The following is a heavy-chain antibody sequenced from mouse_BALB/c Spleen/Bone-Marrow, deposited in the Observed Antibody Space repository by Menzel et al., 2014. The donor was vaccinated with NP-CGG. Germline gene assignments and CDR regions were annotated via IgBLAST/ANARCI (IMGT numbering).Heavy chain of an antibody. Sequence: DVKLQESGGGLVQPGGSLKLSCAASGFDFSRYWMSWVRQAPGKGLEWIGEINPDSRTINYSPSLKDKFIISRDNAKSTLYLRLNKVRSEDTALYYCARPDYYGYLNYWGQGTTLTVSS. CDR1: GFDFSRYW. J-gene: IGHJ2*01. V-gene: IGHV4-1*02. CDR2: INPDSRTI. CDR3: ARPDYYGYLNY. D-gene: IGHD1-1*01.